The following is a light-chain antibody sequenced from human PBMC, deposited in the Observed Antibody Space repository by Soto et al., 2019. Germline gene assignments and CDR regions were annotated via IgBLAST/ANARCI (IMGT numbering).Light chain of an antibody. Sequence: DIQMTQSPSSLSASVGDRVTITCRTSQNIDNYLNWYQQKPGKAPKLLIYTATNLQSGVPSRFRGSGYGTDFTLTISSLQPEDFATYLCQQSYSPPRTFGQGTKVDIK. CDR2: TAT. V-gene: IGKV1-39*01. CDR1: QNIDNY. CDR3: QQSYSPPRT. J-gene: IGKJ2*01.